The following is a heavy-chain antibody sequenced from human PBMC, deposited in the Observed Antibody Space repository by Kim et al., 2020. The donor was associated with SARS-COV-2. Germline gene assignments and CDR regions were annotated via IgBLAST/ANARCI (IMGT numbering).Heavy chain of an antibody. CDR2: IYYSGST. CDR3: ARDRRYYGSGSYYNGNWFDP. J-gene: IGHJ5*02. V-gene: IGHV4-59*01. Sequence: SETLSLTCTVSGGSISSYYWSWIRQPPGKGLEWIGYIYYSGSTNYNPSLKSRVTISIDTSKNQFSLKLSSVTAADTAVYYCARDRRYYGSGSYYNGNWFDPWGQGTLVTVSS. D-gene: IGHD3-10*01. CDR1: GGSISSYY.